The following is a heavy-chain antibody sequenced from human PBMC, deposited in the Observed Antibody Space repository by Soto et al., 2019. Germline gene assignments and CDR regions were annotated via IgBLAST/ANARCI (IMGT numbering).Heavy chain of an antibody. CDR2: INAGNGNT. J-gene: IGHJ6*02. CDR1: GYTFTSYG. CDR3: ASEYCGGDCYSAARYGMDV. Sequence: ASVKVSCKASGYTFTSYGISWVRQAPGQRLEWMGWINAGNGNTKYSQKFKGRVTITRNTSASTAYKELSSLRSEDTAVYYCASEYCGGDCYSAARYGMDVWGQGTTVTVSS. V-gene: IGHV1-3*01. D-gene: IGHD2-21*02.